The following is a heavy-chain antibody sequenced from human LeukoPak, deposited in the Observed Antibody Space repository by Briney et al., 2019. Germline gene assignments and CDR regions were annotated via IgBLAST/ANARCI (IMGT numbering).Heavy chain of an antibody. Sequence: ASVKVSCKASGGTFSSYAISWVRQATGQGLEWMGWMNPNSGNTGYAQKFQGRVTMTRNTSISTAYMELSSLRSEDTAVYYCARERAARPLRVFDYYYYGMDVWGQGTTVTVSS. V-gene: IGHV1-8*02. J-gene: IGHJ6*02. D-gene: IGHD6-6*01. CDR3: ARERAARPLRVFDYYYYGMDV. CDR2: MNPNSGNT. CDR1: GGTFSSYA.